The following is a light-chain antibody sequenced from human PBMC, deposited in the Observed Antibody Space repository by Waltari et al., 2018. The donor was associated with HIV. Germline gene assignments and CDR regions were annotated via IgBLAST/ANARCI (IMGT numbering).Light chain of an antibody. CDR3: QSYDSSLRGYV. Sequence: QSVLTQPPSVSGAPGQRVTISCTGSSSNIGAAYHVHWYQHLPGTAPKLLIYGNNNRPSGCTDRFSGSKSGTSASLAITGLQAEDEADYYCQSYDSSLRGYVFGTGTKVTVL. J-gene: IGLJ1*01. V-gene: IGLV1-40*01. CDR2: GNN. CDR1: SSNIGAAYH.